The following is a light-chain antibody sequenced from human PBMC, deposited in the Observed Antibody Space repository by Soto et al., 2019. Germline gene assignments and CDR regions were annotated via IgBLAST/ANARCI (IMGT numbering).Light chain of an antibody. CDR1: QSASSY. CDR2: DAS. CDR3: QHLWA. V-gene: IGKV3-11*01. Sequence: EIVLTQSPATLSLSPGERATLSCRASQSASSYLAWYQQKPGQAPRLLIYDASKRATAITVRFSGGVSGTAFTLPISSLVHAEFAVDYCQHLWAFGQGTKVEIK. J-gene: IGKJ1*01.